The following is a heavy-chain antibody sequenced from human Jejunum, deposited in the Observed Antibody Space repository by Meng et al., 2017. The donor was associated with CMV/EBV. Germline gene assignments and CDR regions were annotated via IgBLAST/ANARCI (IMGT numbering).Heavy chain of an antibody. V-gene: IGHV3-7*01. Sequence: AASGFTFSSHWMSWVRQAPGKGLEWVANIKQDGSEKYYVDSVKGRFTISRDSAKNSLYLQMNSLRVEDTAVYYCARGGVPYGMDVWGQGTTVTVSS. CDR3: ARGGVPYGMDV. J-gene: IGHJ6*02. CDR1: GFTFSSHW. D-gene: IGHD2-8*01. CDR2: IKQDGSEK.